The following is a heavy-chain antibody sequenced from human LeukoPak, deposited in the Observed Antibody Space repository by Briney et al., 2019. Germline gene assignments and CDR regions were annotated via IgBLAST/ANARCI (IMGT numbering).Heavy chain of an antibody. CDR1: GFTFSSYA. Sequence: EGSLRLSCAASGFTFSSYAMHWVRQAPGKGLEWVAVISYDGSNKYYADSVKGRFTISRDNSKNTLYLQMNSLRAEDTAVYYCARGGLSIFVFPYWGQGTLVTVSS. J-gene: IGHJ4*02. D-gene: IGHD3-16*02. CDR2: ISYDGSNK. V-gene: IGHV3-30*04. CDR3: ARGGLSIFVFPY.